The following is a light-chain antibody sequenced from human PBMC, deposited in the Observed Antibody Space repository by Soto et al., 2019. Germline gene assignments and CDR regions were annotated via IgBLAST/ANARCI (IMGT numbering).Light chain of an antibody. V-gene: IGKV3-15*01. Sequence: EIVMTQSPATLSLSPGERATLSCRASQSVSSNLAWYQQKPGQAPRLLIYDASTRATGLPARFSGSGSGTEFTLTVSSLQSEDFAVYYCQQYNNWPLTTFGQGTRREIK. CDR1: QSVSSN. CDR2: DAS. J-gene: IGKJ5*01. CDR3: QQYNNWPLTT.